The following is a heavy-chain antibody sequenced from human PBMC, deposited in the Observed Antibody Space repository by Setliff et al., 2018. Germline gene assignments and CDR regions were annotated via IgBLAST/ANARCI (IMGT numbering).Heavy chain of an antibody. Sequence: SETLSLTCAVYGGSFSGYDWSWIRQPAGKGLEWIGRIYTSGSTNYNPSLKSRVTISVDTSKNQFSLKLSSVTAADTAVYYCARGGYSYGLGGFPLDYWGQGTLVTVSS. J-gene: IGHJ4*02. CDR1: GGSFSGYD. CDR2: IYTSGST. CDR3: ARGGYSYGLGGFPLDY. D-gene: IGHD5-18*01. V-gene: IGHV4-59*10.